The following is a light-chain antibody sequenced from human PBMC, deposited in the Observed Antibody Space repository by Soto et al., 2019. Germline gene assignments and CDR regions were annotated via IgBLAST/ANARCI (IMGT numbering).Light chain of an antibody. CDR3: QQYYSGPQLT. CDR2: WAF. J-gene: IGKJ4*01. Sequence: IVMTQSPDSLAVSLGERATINCKSSQSVFYSSNNKTYLARDQQKAGQSPKLLIYWAFTRESGVPDRFSGSGSGTDFTLTISSLQAEDVAVYYCQQYYSGPQLTFGGGTKVEIK. V-gene: IGKV4-1*01. CDR1: QSVFYSSNNKTY.